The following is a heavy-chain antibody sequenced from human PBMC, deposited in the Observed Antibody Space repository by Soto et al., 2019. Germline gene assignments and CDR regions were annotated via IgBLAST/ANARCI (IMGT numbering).Heavy chain of an antibody. CDR3: AKGGRQWLVTSDFNY. D-gene: IGHD6-19*01. CDR1: GFTFSDYA. J-gene: IGHJ4*02. CDR2: VSHDGRNT. V-gene: IGHV3-30*18. Sequence: VQLVESGGGVVQPGRSLRLSCAASGFTFSDYARHWVRQAPGKGLEWVAVVSHDGRNTHYADSVKGRFTISRDSSKDTVSLEMTSLRAEDTAVYYCAKGGRQWLVTSDFNYWGQGALVTVSS.